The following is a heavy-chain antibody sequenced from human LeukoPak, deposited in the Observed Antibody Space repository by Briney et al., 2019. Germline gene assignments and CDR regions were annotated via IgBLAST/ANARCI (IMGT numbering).Heavy chain of an antibody. D-gene: IGHD6-19*01. V-gene: IGHV4-34*01. CDR2: INHSGST. CDR1: GGSFSGYY. CDR3: ARPGIAVAKNWFDP. Sequence: SETLSLTCAVYGGSFSGYYWSWIRQPPGKGLEWIGEINHSGSTNYNPSLKSRVTISVDTSKNQFSLKLSSVTAADTAVYYCARPGIAVAKNWFDPWGQGTLVTVSS. J-gene: IGHJ5*02.